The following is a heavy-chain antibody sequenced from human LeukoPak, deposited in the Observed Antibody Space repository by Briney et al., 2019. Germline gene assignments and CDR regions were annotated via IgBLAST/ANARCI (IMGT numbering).Heavy chain of an antibody. CDR2: TYTSGST. J-gene: IGHJ6*03. V-gene: IGHV4-61*02. D-gene: IGHD1-26*01. CDR1: GGSISSGSYY. CDR3: ARAAGGGSYYYYYYMDV. Sequence: SQTLSLTCTVSGGSISSGSYYWSWIRQPAGKGLEWIGRTYTSGSTNYNPSLKSRVTISVDTSKNQFSLKLSSVTAADTAVYYCARAAGGGSYYYYYYMDVWGKGTTVTISS.